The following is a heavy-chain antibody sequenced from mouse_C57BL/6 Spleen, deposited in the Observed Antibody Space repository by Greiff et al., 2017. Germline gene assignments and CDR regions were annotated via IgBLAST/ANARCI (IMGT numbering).Heavy chain of an antibody. D-gene: IGHD1-1*01. J-gene: IGHJ1*03. CDR1: GYTFTDHT. CDR3: ARYYGSSLYWYFDV. CDR2: IYPRDGST. V-gene: IGHV1-78*01. Sequence: QVQLKESDAELVKPGASVKISCKVSGYTFTDHTIHWMKPRPEQGLEWIGYIYPRDGSTKYNEKFKGKATLTADNSSSTAYMRLNSLTSEASAVYFSARYYGSSLYWYFDVWGTGTTVTVSS.